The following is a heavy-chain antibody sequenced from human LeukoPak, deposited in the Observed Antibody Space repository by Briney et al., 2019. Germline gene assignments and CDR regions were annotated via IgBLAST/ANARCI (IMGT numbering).Heavy chain of an antibody. CDR3: ATMNTTTFDP. CDR1: GYTFTSYG. D-gene: IGHD1-1*01. J-gene: IGHJ5*02. CDR2: ISAYNGNT. Sequence: ASVKVSCKASGYTFTSYGISWVRQASGQGLEWMGWISAYNGNTNYAQKFQGRVTMTRDTSITTAYMELSRLRSDDTAMYYCATMNTTTFDPWGQGTLVTVSS. V-gene: IGHV1-18*01.